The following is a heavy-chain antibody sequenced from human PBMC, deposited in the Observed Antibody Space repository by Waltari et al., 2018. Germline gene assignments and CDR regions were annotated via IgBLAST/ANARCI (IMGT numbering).Heavy chain of an antibody. V-gene: IGHV3-48*03. CDR1: GLNFMNYE. Sequence: EVQLVESGGDMVHPGGSLRLSCVVHGLNFMNYEMDWVRQAPGKGREWISYIGHRAGDIYYAESVKGRFTISRDNVKNSLYLQMNSLRVEDTAVYYCATDVSGWVDFEHWGRGTLVTVSS. J-gene: IGHJ4*02. CDR3: ATDVSGWVDFEH. CDR2: IGHRAGDI. D-gene: IGHD6-19*01.